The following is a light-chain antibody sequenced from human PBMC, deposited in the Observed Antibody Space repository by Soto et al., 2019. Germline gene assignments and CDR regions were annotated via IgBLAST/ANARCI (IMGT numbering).Light chain of an antibody. CDR1: QSVSSNY. CDR2: GAS. CDR3: QQYGSSPGT. Sequence: DIVLTQSPDTLSLSPGERATLSCRASQSVSSNYLAWYQQKPGQAPRLLIYGASTRATGIPDRFSGSGSGTDFTLTISRLEPEDFAVYYCQQYGSSPGTFGQGTKVEIK. J-gene: IGKJ1*01. V-gene: IGKV3-20*01.